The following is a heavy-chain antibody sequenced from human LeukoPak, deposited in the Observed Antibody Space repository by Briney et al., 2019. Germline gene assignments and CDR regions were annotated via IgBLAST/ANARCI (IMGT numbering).Heavy chain of an antibody. D-gene: IGHD2-2*01. V-gene: IGHV3-53*01. Sequence: PGRSLRLSCAASGFTVITYYMTWVRQAAGNGLHCVSVIYSGGSTYYADSVKGRFTVSRDNSKNTLYLQMNSLRAEDTAMYYCARGLGYCTSTTCLLPFDYWGQGTLVTVSS. J-gene: IGHJ4*02. CDR2: IYSGGST. CDR1: GFTVITYY. CDR3: ARGLGYCTSTTCLLPFDY.